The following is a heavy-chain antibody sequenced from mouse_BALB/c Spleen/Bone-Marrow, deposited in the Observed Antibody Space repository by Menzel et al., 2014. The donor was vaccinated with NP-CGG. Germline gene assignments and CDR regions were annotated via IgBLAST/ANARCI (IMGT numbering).Heavy chain of an antibody. Sequence: VQLQQSGAELVKPGASVKLSCKASGYTFTRYWMHWVKQRPGQGLEWIGEINPSNGRTNYNEKFKSKATLTVDKSSSTAYMQLSSLTSEDSAVYSWARTYFDYLGQGTTLTVSA. CDR1: GYTFTRYW. J-gene: IGHJ2*01. CDR2: INPSNGRT. CDR3: ARTYFDY. V-gene: IGHV1S81*02.